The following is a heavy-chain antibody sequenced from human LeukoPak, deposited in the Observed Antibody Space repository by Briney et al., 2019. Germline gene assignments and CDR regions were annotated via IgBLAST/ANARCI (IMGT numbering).Heavy chain of an antibody. CDR2: IYHSGSS. Sequence: SETLSLTCTVSGGSISSYYWSWIRQPPGKGLEWIGYIYHSGSSNYNPSLKSRVTMSLDTSKNQLSLRLSSVTAADTATYYCARALETGNDAFDIWGQGTVVTVSS. V-gene: IGHV4-59*12. D-gene: IGHD1-1*01. J-gene: IGHJ3*02. CDR1: GGSISSYY. CDR3: ARALETGNDAFDI.